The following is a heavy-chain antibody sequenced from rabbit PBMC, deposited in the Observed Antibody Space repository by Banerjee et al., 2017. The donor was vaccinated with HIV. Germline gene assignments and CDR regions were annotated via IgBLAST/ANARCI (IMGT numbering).Heavy chain of an antibody. CDR3: AREIAGVAESFNL. CDR2: IYAASSGSP. CDR1: GFSISSNYY. D-gene: IGHD4-2*01. Sequence: QEQLEESGGDLVKPEGSLTLTCTASGFSISSNYYMCWGRQAPGKGLEWIACIYAASSGSPYYGSWAKGRFPISKTPSTTVTLQMTRLTAADTATYFCAREIAGVAESFNLWGQGTLVTVS. J-gene: IGHJ4*01. V-gene: IGHV1S45*01.